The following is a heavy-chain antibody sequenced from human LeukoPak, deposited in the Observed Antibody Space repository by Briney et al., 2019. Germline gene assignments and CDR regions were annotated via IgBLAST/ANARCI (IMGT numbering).Heavy chain of an antibody. CDR1: GYSISSGYY. J-gene: IGHJ3*02. D-gene: IGHD3-10*01. CDR2: IYYSGST. Sequence: SETLSLTCTVSGYSISSGYYWGWIRQPPGKGLEWIGYIYYSGSTNYNPSLKSRVTISVGTSKNQFSLKLSSVTAADTAVYYCARDPLRPSLGFGEFNAFDIWGQGTMVTVSS. CDR3: ARDPLRPSLGFGEFNAFDI. V-gene: IGHV4-61*01.